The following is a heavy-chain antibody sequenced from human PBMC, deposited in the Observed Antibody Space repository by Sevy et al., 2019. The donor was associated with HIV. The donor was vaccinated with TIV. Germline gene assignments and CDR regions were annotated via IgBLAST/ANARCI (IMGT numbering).Heavy chain of an antibody. J-gene: IGHJ4*02. V-gene: IGHV4-59*01. CDR2: IYYSGST. Sequence: SETLSLTCTVSGGSISSYYWSWIQQPPGKGLEWIGYIYYSGSTNYNPSLKSRVTISVDTSKNQFSLKLSSVTAADTAVYYCATYYSGSGSYSYFDYWGQGTLVTVSS. CDR1: GGSISSYY. D-gene: IGHD3-10*01. CDR3: ATYYSGSGSYSYFDY.